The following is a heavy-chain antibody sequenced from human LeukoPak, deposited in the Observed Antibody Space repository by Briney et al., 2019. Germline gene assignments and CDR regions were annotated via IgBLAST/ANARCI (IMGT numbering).Heavy chain of an antibody. CDR2: ISWNSGSI. CDR3: VSEAAATLFDY. V-gene: IGHV3-9*01. CDR1: VFTFDDYA. Sequence: PVGSLILSCASSVFTFDDYAMHWVRQAPGKGLEWVSGISWNSGSIGYADSGKGRFSISRDNTQNSLSLQMSSLKAEDTAVYYCVSEAAATLFDYWGQGTLVTVSS. D-gene: IGHD1-26*01. J-gene: IGHJ4*02.